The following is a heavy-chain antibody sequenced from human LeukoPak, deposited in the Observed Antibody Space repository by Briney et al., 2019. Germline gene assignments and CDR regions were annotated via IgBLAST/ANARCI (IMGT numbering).Heavy chain of an antibody. Sequence: GRSLRLSCAASGFTFSSYAMHWFRQAPGKGLEWVAVISYDGSNKYYADSVKGRFTISRDNSKNTLYLQMNSLRAEDTAVYYCARAKVPAAIPDNWFDPWGQGTLVTVSS. D-gene: IGHD2-2*02. CDR3: ARAKVPAAIPDNWFDP. CDR2: ISYDGSNK. J-gene: IGHJ5*02. CDR1: GFTFSSYA. V-gene: IGHV3-30-3*01.